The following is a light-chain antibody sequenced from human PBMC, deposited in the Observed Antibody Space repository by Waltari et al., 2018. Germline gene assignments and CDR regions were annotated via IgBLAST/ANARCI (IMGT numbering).Light chain of an antibody. V-gene: IGLV2-23*01. Sequence: QSALTQTPSVSGSPGQSITISCTGTSSDVGSYNLVPWYQQHPGKAPKLMIYEGSNRPSGISHRFSGSKSGNTASLTIAGLQAEDEADYYCCSYAVGAIYVFGTGTKVTVL. CDR3: CSYAVGAIYV. CDR1: SSDVGSYNL. CDR2: EGS. J-gene: IGLJ1*01.